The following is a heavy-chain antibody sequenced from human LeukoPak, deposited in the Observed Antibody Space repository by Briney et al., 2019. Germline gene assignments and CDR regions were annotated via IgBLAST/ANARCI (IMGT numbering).Heavy chain of an antibody. D-gene: IGHD3-10*01. Sequence: PGGSLRLSCAASGFTFSSYAMHWVRQAPGKGLEWVAFIRYDGSNKYYADSVKGRFTISRDNSKNTLYLQMNSLRAEDTAVYYCARLMVRGVRVTWFDPWGQGTLVTVSS. CDR1: GFTFSSYA. J-gene: IGHJ5*02. CDR3: ARLMVRGVRVTWFDP. CDR2: IRYDGSNK. V-gene: IGHV3-30*02.